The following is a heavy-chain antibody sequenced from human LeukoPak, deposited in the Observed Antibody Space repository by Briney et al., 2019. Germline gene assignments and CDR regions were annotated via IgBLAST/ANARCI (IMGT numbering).Heavy chain of an antibody. Sequence: SETLSLTCAVYGGSFSGYYWSWIRQPLGKGLEWIGEINHSGSTNYNPSLKSRVTISVDTSKNQLSLKLSSVTAADTAVYYCARICWDSSGWYGAFDIWGQGTMVTVSS. CDR3: ARICWDSSGWYGAFDI. CDR2: INHSGST. V-gene: IGHV4-34*01. D-gene: IGHD6-19*01. J-gene: IGHJ3*02. CDR1: GGSFSGYY.